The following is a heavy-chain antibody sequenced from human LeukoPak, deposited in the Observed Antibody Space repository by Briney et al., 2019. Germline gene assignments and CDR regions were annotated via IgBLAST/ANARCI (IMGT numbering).Heavy chain of an antibody. J-gene: IGHJ4*02. V-gene: IGHV3-23*01. CDR3: AKDRIWDIVVVPAAESQGY. D-gene: IGHD2-2*01. Sequence: GGSLRLSCAASGFTFGSYAMSWVRQAPGKGLEWVSVISVGGGSTYYADSVKGRFTISRDNSKNTLYLQMNSLRAEDTAVYYCAKDRIWDIVVVPAAESQGYWGQGTLVTVSS. CDR2: ISVGGGST. CDR1: GFTFGSYA.